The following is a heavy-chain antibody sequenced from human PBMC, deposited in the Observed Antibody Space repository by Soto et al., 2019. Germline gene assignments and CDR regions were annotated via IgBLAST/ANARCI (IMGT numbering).Heavy chain of an antibody. CDR1: GDSVSSNSAA. CDR3: AREASDIVVAQDGMDV. Sequence: KQSQTLSLTCAISGDSVSSNSAAWNWIRQSPSRGLEWLGRTYYRSKWYNDYAVSVKSRITINPDTSKNQFSLQLNSVTPEDTAVYYCAREASDIVVAQDGMDVWGQGTTVTVSS. J-gene: IGHJ6*02. CDR2: TYYRSKWYN. V-gene: IGHV6-1*01. D-gene: IGHD2-15*01.